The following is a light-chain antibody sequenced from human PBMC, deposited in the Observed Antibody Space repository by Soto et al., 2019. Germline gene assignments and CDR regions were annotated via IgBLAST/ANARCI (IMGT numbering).Light chain of an antibody. J-gene: IGKJ1*01. Sequence: EIVLTQSPGTLSLSPGERATLSCRASQSVSSSYLAWYQQKPGQAPRLIIYGASSRATGIPERLSGSGSGTDFTLTISRLEPEDLAVYYCQQYGSSPTFGQGTKVDIK. CDR2: GAS. CDR1: QSVSSSY. V-gene: IGKV3-20*01. CDR3: QQYGSSPT.